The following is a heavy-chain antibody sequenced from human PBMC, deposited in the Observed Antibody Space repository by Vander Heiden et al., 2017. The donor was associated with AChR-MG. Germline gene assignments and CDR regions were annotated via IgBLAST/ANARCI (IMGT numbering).Heavy chain of an antibody. CDR3: ARDSLPHYYGSGSYSNWYFDL. Sequence: QVQLVESGGGVVQPGRSLSLTCAAAGFTFSSYPMHGVRQAPGKGLEWVAVISYDGSNKYYADSVKGRFTISRDNSKNTLYLQMNSLRAEDTAVYYCARDSLPHYYGSGSYSNWYFDLWGRGTLVTVSS. V-gene: IGHV3-30-3*01. CDR1: GFTFSSYP. D-gene: IGHD3-10*01. J-gene: IGHJ2*01. CDR2: ISYDGSNK.